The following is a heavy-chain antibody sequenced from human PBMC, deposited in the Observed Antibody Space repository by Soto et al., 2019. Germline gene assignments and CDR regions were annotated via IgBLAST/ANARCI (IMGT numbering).Heavy chain of an antibody. CDR1: GYTFTSYA. CDR2: INAGNGNT. CDR3: ARVVGIAVDDY. D-gene: IGHD6-19*01. Sequence: QVQLVQSGAEVKKPGASVKVSCKASGYTFTSYAMHWVRQAPGQRLERMGWINAGNGNTKYSQKFQGRVTITRDTSASTAYMELSSLRSEDTAVYYCARVVGIAVDDYWGQGTLVTVSS. J-gene: IGHJ4*02. V-gene: IGHV1-3*01.